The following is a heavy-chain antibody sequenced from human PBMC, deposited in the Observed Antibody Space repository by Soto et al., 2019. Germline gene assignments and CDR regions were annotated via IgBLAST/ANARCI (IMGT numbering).Heavy chain of an antibody. V-gene: IGHV2-5*02. D-gene: IGHD5-18*01. Sequence: SGPTLVNPTQTLTLTCTFSGFSLSTSGVGVGWIRQPPGKALEWLALIYWDDDKRYSASLKSRLTITKDTSKNQVVLTMTNMEPVDTATYYCAHSSIVATIGGRGYSYGPWRYYGMDVWGQGTTVTVSS. CDR2: IYWDDDK. CDR1: GFSLSTSGVG. CDR3: AHSSIVATIGGRGYSYGPWRYYGMDV. J-gene: IGHJ6*02.